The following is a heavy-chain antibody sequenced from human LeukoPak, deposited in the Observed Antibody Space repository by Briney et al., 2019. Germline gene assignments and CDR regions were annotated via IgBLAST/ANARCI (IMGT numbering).Heavy chain of an antibody. V-gene: IGHV3-9*01. Sequence: GGSLRLSCAVSGFTFVDYAMHWVRQAPGKGLEWVSGISWNSGSIDYADSVKGRFTISRDNAKNSLYLQMNSLRAEDTALYYCAKGASIAVAGTLDYCGERSLVTVSS. J-gene: IGHJ4*02. D-gene: IGHD6-19*01. CDR1: GFTFVDYA. CDR2: ISWNSGSI. CDR3: AKGASIAVAGTLDY.